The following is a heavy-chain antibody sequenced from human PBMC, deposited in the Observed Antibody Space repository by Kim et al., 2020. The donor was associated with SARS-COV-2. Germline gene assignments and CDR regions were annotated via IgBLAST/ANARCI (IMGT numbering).Heavy chain of an antibody. Sequence: GGSLRLSCAASGFTFSSYNMIWVRQAPGKGLEWVSSISSRSTYIYYADSVKGRFTISRDNAKNSLHLQMNSLRVEDSAVYYCARGLEPAVAPYTWFDPWGQGTMVTVSS. J-gene: IGHJ5*02. CDR3: ARGLEPAVAPYTWFDP. CDR2: ISSRSTYI. V-gene: IGHV3-21*06. CDR1: GFTFSSYN. D-gene: IGHD2-2*01.